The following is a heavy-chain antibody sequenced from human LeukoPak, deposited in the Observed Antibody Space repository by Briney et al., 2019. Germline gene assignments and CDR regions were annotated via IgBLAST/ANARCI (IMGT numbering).Heavy chain of an antibody. CDR1: GYTFTGYY. V-gene: IGHV1-2*02. J-gene: IGHJ3*02. CDR2: INPNSGGT. CDR3: ARPTNTYYDSSGPDAFDI. D-gene: IGHD3-22*01. Sequence: ASVKVSCKASGYTFTGYYMHWVRQAPGQGLEWMGWINPNSGGTHYAQKFQDRVTMTRDTSISTAYLQWSSLKASDTAMYYCARPTNTYYDSSGPDAFDIWGQGTMVTVSS.